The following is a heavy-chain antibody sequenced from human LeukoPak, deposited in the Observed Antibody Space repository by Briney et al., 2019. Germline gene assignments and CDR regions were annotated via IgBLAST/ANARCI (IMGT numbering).Heavy chain of an antibody. CDR2: IRYDGSNK. J-gene: IGHJ4*02. CDR1: GFTFSNYG. Sequence: PGGSLRLSCAASGFTFSNYGIHWVRQAPGKGLEWVAFIRYDGSNKYYADSVKGRFTISRDNSKNTLYLQMNSLRAEDTAVYYCAKDSPSGSPGLGYFDYWGQGTLVTVSS. D-gene: IGHD3-10*01. V-gene: IGHV3-30*02. CDR3: AKDSPSGSPGLGYFDY.